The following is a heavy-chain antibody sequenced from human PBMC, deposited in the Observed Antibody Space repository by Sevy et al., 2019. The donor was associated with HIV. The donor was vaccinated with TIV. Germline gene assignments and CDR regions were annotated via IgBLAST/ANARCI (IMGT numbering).Heavy chain of an antibody. Sequence: SSMKVSCKASGYTFTSYDINWVRQATGQGLEWMGWMNPNSGNTGYAQKFQGRVTRTRNTSISTAYMELSSLRSEDTAVYYCARGPASYYDFWSGYLLLQTEFDYWGQGTLVTVSS. CDR2: MNPNSGNT. CDR1: GYTFTSYD. V-gene: IGHV1-8*01. J-gene: IGHJ4*02. CDR3: ARGPASYYDFWSGYLLLQTEFDY. D-gene: IGHD3-3*01.